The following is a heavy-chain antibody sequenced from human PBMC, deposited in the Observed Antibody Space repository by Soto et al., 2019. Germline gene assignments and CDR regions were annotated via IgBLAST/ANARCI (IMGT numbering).Heavy chain of an antibody. Sequence: GGSLRLSWAASRFTFSNYAMTWVRQAPRKGLEWVSHITGSGGSTYYADSVKGRFTISRDSSKNTLYLQMNSLRAEDTAEYYCAGYRHRNNLYAMGVWGPGTLVTVS. CDR2: ITGSGGST. CDR3: AGYRHRNNLYAMGV. CDR1: RFTFSNYA. D-gene: IGHD1-1*01. J-gene: IGHJ6*02. V-gene: IGHV3-23*01.